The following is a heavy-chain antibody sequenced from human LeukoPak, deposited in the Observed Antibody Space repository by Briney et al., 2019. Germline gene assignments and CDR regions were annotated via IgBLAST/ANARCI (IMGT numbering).Heavy chain of an antibody. CDR2: IIPILGIA. CDR1: GGTFSSYA. CDR3: ALSYYDSSGCYYPEYY. D-gene: IGHD3-22*01. V-gene: IGHV1-69*04. Sequence: ASVKVSCKASGGTFSSYAISWVRQAPGQGLEWMGRIIPILGIANYAQKFQGRVTITADKSTSTAYMELSSLRSEDTAVYYCALSYYDSSGCYYPEYYWGQGTLVTVSS. J-gene: IGHJ4*02.